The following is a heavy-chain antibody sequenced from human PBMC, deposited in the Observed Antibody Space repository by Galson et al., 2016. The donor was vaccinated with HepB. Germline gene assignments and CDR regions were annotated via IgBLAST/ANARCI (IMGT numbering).Heavy chain of an antibody. CDR2: IWYDGSNK. CDR1: GFTFSSYG. D-gene: IGHD6-13*01. CDR3: AREGSTIAAASFDY. V-gene: IGHV3-33*01. J-gene: IGHJ4*02. Sequence: SLRLSCAASGFTFSSYGMHWVRQAPGKGLEWVACIWYDGSNKYYANSVKGRFTISRDNSKNTLYLQMNSLRAEDTAVYYCAREGSTIAAASFDYWGQGTLVTVSS.